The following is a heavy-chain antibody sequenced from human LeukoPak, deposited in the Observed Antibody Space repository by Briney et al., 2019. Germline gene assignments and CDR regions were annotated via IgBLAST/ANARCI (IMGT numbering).Heavy chain of an antibody. Sequence: SETLSLTCTVSGGSISSYYWSWIRQPPGKGLEWIGEINHSGSTNYNPSLKSRVTISVDTSKNQFSLKLSSVTAADTAVYYCARGMGVVPLRYYGMDVWGQGTTVTVSS. D-gene: IGHD2-2*01. CDR2: INHSGST. V-gene: IGHV4-34*01. J-gene: IGHJ6*02. CDR3: ARGMGVVPLRYYGMDV. CDR1: GGSISSYY.